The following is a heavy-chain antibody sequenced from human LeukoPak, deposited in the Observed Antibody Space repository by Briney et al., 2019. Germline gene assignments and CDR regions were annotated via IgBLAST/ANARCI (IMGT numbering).Heavy chain of an antibody. V-gene: IGHV4-61*01. CDR3: ARVCPYCSGGSWYAFDI. J-gene: IGHJ3*02. CDR1: GGSISSSSYY. CDR2: IYYSGST. D-gene: IGHD2-15*01. Sequence: SETLSLTCSVSGGSISSSSYYWSWIRQPPGKGLEWIGDIYYSGSTNYKSSLNSRVTMSVDTSKNQFSLKLSSVTAADTAVYHCARVCPYCSGGSWYAFDIWGQGTTVTVSS.